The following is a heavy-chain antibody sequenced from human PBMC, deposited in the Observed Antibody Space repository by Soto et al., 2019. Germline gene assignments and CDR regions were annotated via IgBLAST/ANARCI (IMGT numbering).Heavy chain of an antibody. V-gene: IGHV3-23*01. J-gene: IGHJ2*01. CDR3: AKDRFTSTVRKYWFFDL. CDR2: ISGGDGDT. Sequence: EVQLLESGGGLVKQGGSLRLSCAASGFTFTNYAMTWVRQAPGKGLEWVSSISGGDGDTSYADSVKGRFTISRDNSENTMFLQMNSLRPDDTAVYYCAKDRFTSTVRKYWFFDLWGRGTLVTVSS. CDR1: GFTFTNYA. D-gene: IGHD3-10*01.